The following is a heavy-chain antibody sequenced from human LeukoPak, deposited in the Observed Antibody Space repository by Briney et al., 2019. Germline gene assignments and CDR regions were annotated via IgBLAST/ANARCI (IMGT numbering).Heavy chain of an antibody. D-gene: IGHD1-1*01. V-gene: IGHV4-31*03. CDR1: GGSISSGGYY. J-gene: IGHJ4*02. CDR3: ARGRTTGQRALDY. CDR2: IYYSGST. Sequence: PSETLSLTCTVSGGSISSGGYYWSWIRQHPGKGLEWIGYIYYSGSTYYNPSLKSRVTISVDTSKNQFSLKLSSVTAADTAVYYCARGRTTGQRALDYWGQGTLVTVSS.